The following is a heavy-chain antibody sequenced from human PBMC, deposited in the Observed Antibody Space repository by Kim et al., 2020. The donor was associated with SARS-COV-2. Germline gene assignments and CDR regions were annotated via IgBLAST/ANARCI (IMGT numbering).Heavy chain of an antibody. CDR2: ISAYNGNT. CDR3: ARHNYYDFWSGPISNVADYFDY. CDR1: GYTFTSYG. J-gene: IGHJ4*02. Sequence: ASVKVSCKASGYTFTSYGISWVRQAPGQGLEWMGWISAYNGNTNYAQKLQGRVTMTTDTSTSTAYMELRSLRSDDTAVYYCARHNYYDFWSGPISNVADYFDYWGQGTLVTVSS. V-gene: IGHV1-18*01. D-gene: IGHD3-3*01.